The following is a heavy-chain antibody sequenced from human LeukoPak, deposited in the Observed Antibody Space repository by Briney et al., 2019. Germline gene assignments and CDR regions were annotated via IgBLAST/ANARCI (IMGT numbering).Heavy chain of an antibody. CDR3: AKDRLYSSGWDFDY. Sequence: GGSLRLSCAASGFTVSSNYMSWVRQAPGKGLEWVSAISGSGGSTYYADSVKGRFTISRDNSKNTLYLQMNSLRAEDTAVYYCAKDRLYSSGWDFDYWGQGTLVTVSS. CDR1: GFTVSSNY. V-gene: IGHV3-23*01. J-gene: IGHJ4*02. CDR2: ISGSGGST. D-gene: IGHD6-19*01.